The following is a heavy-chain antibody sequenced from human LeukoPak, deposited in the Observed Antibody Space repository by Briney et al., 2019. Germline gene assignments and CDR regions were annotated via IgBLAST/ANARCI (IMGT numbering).Heavy chain of an antibody. CDR3: ARERYSSGWFDY. CDR1: GFTVSSNY. Sequence: GGSLRLSCAASGFTVSSNYMSWVRQAPGKGLEWVSVIYSGGSTYYADSVKGRFTISRDNSKNTVYLQMNSLRAEDTAVYYCARERYSSGWFDYWGQGTLVTVSS. CDR2: IYSGGST. D-gene: IGHD6-19*01. J-gene: IGHJ4*02. V-gene: IGHV3-53*01.